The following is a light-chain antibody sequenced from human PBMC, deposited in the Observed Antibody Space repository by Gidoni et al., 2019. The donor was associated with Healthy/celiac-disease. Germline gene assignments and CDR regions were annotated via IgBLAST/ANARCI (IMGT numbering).Light chain of an antibody. CDR2: AAS. Sequence: EIQLTQCPSSLSASVGDSVTITCRASQSISSYLNWYQQKPGQAPKLLIYAASSLQIGVPSSFSVSGSGTDFTLTIISLQPDAFSTYYCQQSYSTPFTFGPGTKVDIK. CDR1: QSISSY. CDR3: QQSYSTPFT. V-gene: IGKV1-39*01. J-gene: IGKJ3*01.